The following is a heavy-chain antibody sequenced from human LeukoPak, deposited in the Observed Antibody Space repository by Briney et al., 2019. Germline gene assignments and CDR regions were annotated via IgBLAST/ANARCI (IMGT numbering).Heavy chain of an antibody. CDR3: ARARGVTTFGVHY. CDR1: GFTFDDYG. Sequence: PGGSLRLSCAASGFTFDDYGMSWVRQAPGKGLEWVSSISSSSSYIYYADSVKGRFTISRDNAKNSLYLQMNSLRAEDTAVYYCARARGVTTFGVHYWGQGTLVTVSS. J-gene: IGHJ4*02. CDR2: ISSSSSYI. D-gene: IGHD4-17*01. V-gene: IGHV3-21*01.